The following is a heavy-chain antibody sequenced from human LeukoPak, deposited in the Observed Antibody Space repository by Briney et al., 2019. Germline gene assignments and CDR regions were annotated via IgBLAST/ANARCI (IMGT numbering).Heavy chain of an antibody. CDR2: ISYDGSNK. J-gene: IGHJ4*02. V-gene: IGHV3-30*04. Sequence: QPGRSLRLSCAASGFTFSSYAMHWVRQAPGKGLEWVAYISYDGSNKYYADSVKGRFTISRDNAKNSLYLQMNSLRVEDTAVYYCARGIVLAGNVDYWGQGTLVTVSS. D-gene: IGHD6-19*01. CDR3: ARGIVLAGNVDY. CDR1: GFTFSSYA.